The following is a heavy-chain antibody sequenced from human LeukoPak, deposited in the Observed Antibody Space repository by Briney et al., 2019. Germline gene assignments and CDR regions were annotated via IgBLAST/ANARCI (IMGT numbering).Heavy chain of an antibody. D-gene: IGHD5-12*01. V-gene: IGHV3-74*03. CDR2: IHPDGSTT. Sequence: GGSLRLSCVGSGFTISNYWMHWVRQAPGTGLVWVSRIHPDGSTTTYADSVKGRFTISRDNAKNTLYLQMNSLRAEDTAVYFCAPQQSYSPYNWFDPWGQGTLVTVSS. CDR3: APQQSYSPYNWFDP. J-gene: IGHJ5*02. CDR1: GFTISNYW.